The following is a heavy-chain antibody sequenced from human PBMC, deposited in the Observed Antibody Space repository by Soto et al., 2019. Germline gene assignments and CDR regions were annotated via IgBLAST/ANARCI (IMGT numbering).Heavy chain of an antibody. J-gene: IGHJ6*02. CDR1: GFTFSSYS. D-gene: IGHD6-13*01. V-gene: IGHV3-21*01. CDR3: ARHQGPAAGNFGMDV. CDR2: ISSSSSYI. Sequence: SGGSLRLSCAASGFTFSSYSMNCVRQAPGKGLEWVASISSSSSYIYYADSVKGRFTISRDKAKNSLFLQMSSLRAEDTALYYCARHQGPAAGNFGMDVWGRGTTVTVSS.